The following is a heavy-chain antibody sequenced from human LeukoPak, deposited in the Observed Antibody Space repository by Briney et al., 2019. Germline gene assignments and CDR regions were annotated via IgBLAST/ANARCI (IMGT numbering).Heavy chain of an antibody. D-gene: IGHD3-10*01. Sequence: ASVKVSCKASGYTFTRYYMHWVRQAPGQGLEWMGWINPNSGGTNYAQKFQGRVTMTRDTSISTAYMELSRLRSDDTAVYYCAKDRPYYGSGSPANWFDPWGQGTLVTVSS. CDR3: AKDRPYYGSGSPANWFDP. CDR2: INPNSGGT. V-gene: IGHV1-2*02. CDR1: GYTFTRYY. J-gene: IGHJ5*02.